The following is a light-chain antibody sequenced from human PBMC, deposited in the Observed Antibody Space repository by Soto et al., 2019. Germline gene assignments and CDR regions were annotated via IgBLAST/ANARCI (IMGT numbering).Light chain of an antibody. CDR3: SSYTRSSTWV. V-gene: IGLV2-14*01. CDR1: SSDVGAYNY. Sequence: QSVLTQPASVSGSPGQSITISCTGTSSDVGAYNYVSWHQQHPGKAPKLMIYGVSNRPSGVSNRFSGSKSGNTASLTISGLQADDEADYYCSSYTRSSTWVFGGGTKVTVL. J-gene: IGLJ2*01. CDR2: GVS.